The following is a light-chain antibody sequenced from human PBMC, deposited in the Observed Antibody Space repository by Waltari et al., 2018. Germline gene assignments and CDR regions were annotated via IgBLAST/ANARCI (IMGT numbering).Light chain of an antibody. CDR2: VNSDGSH. CDR3: QTGGHGTWV. J-gene: IGLJ3*02. CDR1: SGHSSNA. Sequence: QLVLTQSPSASASLGASVKLTCPLSSGHSSNAIPWHHQQPEKGPRYLMKVNSDGSHSKGDKIPDRFSGSSSGAEHYLTISSLQSEDEADYYCQTGGHGTWVFGGGTKLTVL. V-gene: IGLV4-69*01.